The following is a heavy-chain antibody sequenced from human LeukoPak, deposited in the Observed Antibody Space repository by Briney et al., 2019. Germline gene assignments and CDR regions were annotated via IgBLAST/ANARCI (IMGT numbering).Heavy chain of an antibody. J-gene: IGHJ5*02. CDR3: AKFSASWAVAGMGKNWFDP. V-gene: IGHV3-23*01. CDR2: ISGSGGST. Sequence: GGSLRLSCAASGFTFSSYATSWVRQAPGKGLEWVSAISGSGGSTYYADSVKGRFTISRDNSKNTLYLQMNSLRAEDTAVYYCAKFSASWAVAGMGKNWFDPWGQGTLVTVSS. D-gene: IGHD6-19*01. CDR1: GFTFSSYA.